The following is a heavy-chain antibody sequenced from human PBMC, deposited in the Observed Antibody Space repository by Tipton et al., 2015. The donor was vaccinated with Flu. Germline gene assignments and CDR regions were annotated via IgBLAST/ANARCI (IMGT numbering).Heavy chain of an antibody. J-gene: IGHJ4*02. CDR3: ARDYGGHIYY. CDR1: GGSISSGSYY. V-gene: IGHV4-61*02. CDR2: IYTSGST. D-gene: IGHD2-21*01. Sequence: TLSLTCTVSGGSISSGSYYWSWIRQPAGKGLEWIGRIYTSGSTNYNPSLKSRVTISVDPSKNQFSLKLSSVTAADTAVYYCARDYGGHIYYWGQGTLVTVSS.